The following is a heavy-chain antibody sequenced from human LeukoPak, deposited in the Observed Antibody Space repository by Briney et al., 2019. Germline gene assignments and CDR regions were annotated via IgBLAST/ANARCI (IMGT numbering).Heavy chain of an antibody. Sequence: PGGSLKLSCAASGFTFSSYAMSWVRQAPGKGLEWVSAISGSGGSTYYADSVKGRFTISRDNSKNTLYLQMNSLRAEDTAVYYCASSGRIIVPAVMSYWGQGTLVTVSS. CDR3: ASSGRIIVPAVMSY. V-gene: IGHV3-23*01. J-gene: IGHJ4*02. D-gene: IGHD2-2*01. CDR2: ISGSGGST. CDR1: GFTFSSYA.